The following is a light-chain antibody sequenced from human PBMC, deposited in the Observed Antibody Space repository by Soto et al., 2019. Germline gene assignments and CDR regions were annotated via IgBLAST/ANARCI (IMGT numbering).Light chain of an antibody. Sequence: IVMTQSPATLSVSPGERATLSCRASQSINNYLGWYQQKPGQAPRLLISDASNRATGIPARFSGSGSGTDFSLTISSLEPEDFEVYYCQQRSSWPLTFGGGTKVDIK. CDR2: DAS. CDR3: QQRSSWPLT. CDR1: QSINNY. V-gene: IGKV3-11*01. J-gene: IGKJ4*01.